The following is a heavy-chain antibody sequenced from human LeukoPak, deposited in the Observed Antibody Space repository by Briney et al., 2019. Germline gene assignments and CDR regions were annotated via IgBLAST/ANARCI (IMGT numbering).Heavy chain of an antibody. V-gene: IGHV1-2*02. CDR3: ARDRRPNYYYYYMDV. CDR2: ISPNSGGT. Sequence: ASVKVSCKASGYTFTGYYMHWVRQAPGQGLEWMGWISPNSGGTNYAQKFQGRVTMTRDTSISTAYMELSRLRSDDTAVYYCARDRRPNYYYYYMDVWGKGTTVTVSS. J-gene: IGHJ6*03. CDR1: GYTFTGYY.